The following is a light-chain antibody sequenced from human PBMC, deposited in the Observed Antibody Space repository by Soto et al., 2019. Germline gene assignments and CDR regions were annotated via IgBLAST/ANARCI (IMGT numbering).Light chain of an antibody. CDR1: QSVRTT. CDR3: QLYPHWPPCP. CDR2: RAS. Sequence: EMVVTKSPAALSVSAGGRATLSWRARQSVRTTFPFSHHSPAQAPRLLIYRASSRATAIPARFSGRRSGTEFTLPITPLPSHASAVSYCQLYPHWPPCPFAQGTKVDI. V-gene: IGKV3-15*01. J-gene: IGKJ1*01.